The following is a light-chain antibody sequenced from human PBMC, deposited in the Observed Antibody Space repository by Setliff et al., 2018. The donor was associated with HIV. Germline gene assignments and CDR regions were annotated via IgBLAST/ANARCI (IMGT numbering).Light chain of an antibody. J-gene: IGLJ1*01. V-gene: IGLV2-8*01. Sequence: QSALAQPASVSGSPGQSITISCTGTSSDVGGYDYVSWYQQHPGKAPKLMIYEVSKRPSGVPDRFSGSKSGNTASLTISGLQAEDEADYYCCSYAGSYKVFGTGTKGTVL. CDR3: CSYAGSYKV. CDR1: SSDVGGYDY. CDR2: EVS.